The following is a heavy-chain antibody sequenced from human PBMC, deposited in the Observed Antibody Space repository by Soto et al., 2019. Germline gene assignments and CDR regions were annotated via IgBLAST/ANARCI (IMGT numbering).Heavy chain of an antibody. D-gene: IGHD2-15*01. V-gene: IGHV4-30-4*01. CDR2: IYSSGTA. CDR3: ASGGGSGGSSYRTHEWFEP. J-gene: IGHJ5*02. CDR1: GGPISSGDYY. Sequence: PSETLSLTGTVSGGPISSGDYYWSWILQPPGKGLERKGYIYSSGTASYNASTKRRVTIIVDTSKNKLSLKLSSVYAAATAVYYCASGGGSGGSSYRTHEWFEPWRQVTLVTVAS.